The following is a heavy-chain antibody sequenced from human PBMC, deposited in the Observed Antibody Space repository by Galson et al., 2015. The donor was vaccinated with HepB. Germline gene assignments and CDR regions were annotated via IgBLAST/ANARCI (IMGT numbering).Heavy chain of an antibody. CDR2: IIPIFGTA. D-gene: IGHD4-23*01. J-gene: IGHJ6*02. CDR3: ARFTVVTPVFELDV. V-gene: IGHV1-69*13. CDR1: GGTFSSYA. Sequence: SVKVSCKASGGTFSSYAISWVRQAPGQGLEWMGGIIPIFGTANYAQEFQGRVTITADESTSTAYMELSSLRSEDTAVYYCARFTVVTPVFELDVWGQGTTVTVSS.